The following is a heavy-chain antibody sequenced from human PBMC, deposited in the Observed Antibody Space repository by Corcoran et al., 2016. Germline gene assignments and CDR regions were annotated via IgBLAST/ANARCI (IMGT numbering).Heavy chain of an antibody. CDR1: GGSFSGYY. V-gene: IGHV4-34*01. D-gene: IGHD6-13*01. CDR3: ARRHSSWKLLDY. Sequence: VQLQQWGAGLLKPSETLSLTCAVYGGSFSGYYWSWIRQPPGKGLEWIGEINHSGSTNYNPSLKSRVTISVDTSKNQFSLKLSSVTAADTAVYYCARRHSSWKLLDYWGQGTLVTVSS. J-gene: IGHJ4*02. CDR2: INHSGST.